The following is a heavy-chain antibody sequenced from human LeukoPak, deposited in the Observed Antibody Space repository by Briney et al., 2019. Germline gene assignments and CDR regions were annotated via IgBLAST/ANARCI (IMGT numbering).Heavy chain of an antibody. V-gene: IGHV3-74*01. Sequence: PGGSLRLSCAASGCTFSSYWMYWVRQAPGKGLVWVSRINSDGSTTSYADSVKGRFTISRDNAKNTLYLQMNSLRAEDTAVYYCTKDDDSTSYYFDYWGQGTLVTVSS. D-gene: IGHD2-2*01. CDR2: INSDGSTT. J-gene: IGHJ4*02. CDR3: TKDDDSTSYYFDY. CDR1: GCTFSSYW.